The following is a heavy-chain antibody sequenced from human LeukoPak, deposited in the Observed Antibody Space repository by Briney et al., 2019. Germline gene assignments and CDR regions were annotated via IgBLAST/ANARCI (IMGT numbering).Heavy chain of an antibody. Sequence: PGGSLRLSCAASGFTFSSYAMHWVRQAPGKGLEWVAVISYDGSNKYYADSVKGRFTISRDNSKNTLYLQMNSLRAEDTAVYYCARPLYGDYVFDYWGQGTLVTVSS. CDR1: GFTFSSYA. J-gene: IGHJ4*02. V-gene: IGHV3-30-3*01. D-gene: IGHD4-17*01. CDR2: ISYDGSNK. CDR3: ARPLYGDYVFDY.